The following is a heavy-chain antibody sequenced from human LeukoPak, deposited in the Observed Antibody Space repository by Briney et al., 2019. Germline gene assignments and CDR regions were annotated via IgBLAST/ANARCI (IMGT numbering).Heavy chain of an antibody. D-gene: IGHD3-16*01. CDR1: GGSINTYNSF. CDR3: ARETSQKGAHYMDV. V-gene: IGHV4-39*07. CDR2: ISHSGST. J-gene: IGHJ6*03. Sequence: SETLSLTCSVSGGSINTYNSFWGWIRQPPGKGLEWIGSISHSGSTYYNPSLRSRVTISVDTSKNQFSLKLSSVTAADTAVYYCARETSQKGAHYMDVWGKGTTITISS.